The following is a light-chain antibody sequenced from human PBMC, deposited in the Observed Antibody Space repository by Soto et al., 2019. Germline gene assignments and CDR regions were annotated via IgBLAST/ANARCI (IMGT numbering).Light chain of an antibody. J-gene: IGLJ1*01. Sequence: QSVLTQPPSASGTPGQRVTISCSGSSSNIGSNTVNWYQQLRGTAPKLLLYSNNQRPSGVPDRFSGSKSGTSASLAISGLQSEDEADYYCAAWDDSLNGRVFGTGTKVTV. CDR1: SSNIGSNT. V-gene: IGLV1-44*01. CDR2: SNN. CDR3: AAWDDSLNGRV.